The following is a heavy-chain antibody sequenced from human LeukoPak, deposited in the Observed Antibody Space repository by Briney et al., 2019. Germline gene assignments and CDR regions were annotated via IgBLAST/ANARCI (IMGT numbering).Heavy chain of an antibody. V-gene: IGHV3-11*01. Sequence: GGSLRLSCAASGFTFSDYYMSWIRQAPGKGLEWVSYISSSGSTKYYADSVKGRFTISRDTSKNTVFLQMNSLRADDTAVYYCAKDRAYPNDVFDIWGQGTMVTVSS. CDR1: GFTFSDYY. CDR2: ISSSGSTK. D-gene: IGHD2-21*01. CDR3: AKDRAYPNDVFDI. J-gene: IGHJ3*02.